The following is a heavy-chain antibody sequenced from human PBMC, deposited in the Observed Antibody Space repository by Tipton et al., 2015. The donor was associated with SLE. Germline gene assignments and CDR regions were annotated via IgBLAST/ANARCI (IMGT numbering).Heavy chain of an antibody. D-gene: IGHD3-16*01. J-gene: IGHJ6*02. Sequence: SGFTFSRYGKHWGRQAPGKGLEWVAFIRKDGTEKYYADSVKGRFIISRDNSKNTLNLQMNSLRVEDTAVYYCARQRVAGLHFYYGMDVWGQGTTVTVSS. CDR1: GFTFSRYG. CDR2: IRKDGTEK. CDR3: ARQRVAGLHFYYGMDV. V-gene: IGHV3-30*19.